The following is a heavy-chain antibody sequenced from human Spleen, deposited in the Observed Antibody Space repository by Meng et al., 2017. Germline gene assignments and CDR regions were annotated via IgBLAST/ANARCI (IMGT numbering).Heavy chain of an antibody. Sequence: QLQLQQSGPGGGESSHTLSLACAFSGGSSNSRTHFWGWIRQPPGKGLEWIGTMYYTATTYYNPSLKSRVTISVDTSKNQFSPKVSSVTAADTAVYYCARVPGGDWYFALWGRGTLVTVSS. CDR2: MYYTATT. J-gene: IGHJ2*01. CDR1: GGSSNSRTHF. V-gene: IGHV4-39*07. D-gene: IGHD1-14*01. CDR3: ARVPGGDWYFAL.